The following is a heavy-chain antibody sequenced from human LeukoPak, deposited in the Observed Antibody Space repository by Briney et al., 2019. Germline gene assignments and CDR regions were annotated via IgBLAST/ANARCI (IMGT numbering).Heavy chain of an antibody. Sequence: GGSLRLSCAVSGITLSNYGMSWVRQAPGKGLEWVAGISDSCGRTNYADSVKGRFTISRDNPKNILYLQMNSLRAEDTAVYFCAKRGVVIRVILVGFHKEAYYFDSWGQGALVTVSS. D-gene: IGHD3-22*01. CDR1: GITLSNYG. CDR2: ISDSCGRT. V-gene: IGHV3-23*01. CDR3: AKRGVVIRVILVGFHKEAYYFDS. J-gene: IGHJ4*02.